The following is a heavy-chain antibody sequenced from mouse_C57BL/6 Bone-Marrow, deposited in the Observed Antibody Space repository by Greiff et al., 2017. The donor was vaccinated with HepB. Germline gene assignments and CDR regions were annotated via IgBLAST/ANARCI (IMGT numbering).Heavy chain of an antibody. CDR3: PRDRPTMVTTGGYSYYFDY. Sequence: EVKLVESGGGLVKPGGSLKLSCAASGFTFSSYAMSWVRQTPEKRLEWVATISDGGSYTYYPDNVKGRFTISRDNAKNNLYLQMSHLKSDDTAMYYCPRDRPTMVTTGGYSYYFDYWGQGTTLTVSS. J-gene: IGHJ2*01. CDR2: ISDGGSYT. D-gene: IGHD2-9*01. CDR1: GFTFSSYA. V-gene: IGHV5-4*01.